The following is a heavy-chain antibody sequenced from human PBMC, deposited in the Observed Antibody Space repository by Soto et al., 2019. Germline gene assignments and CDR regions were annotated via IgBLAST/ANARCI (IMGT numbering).Heavy chain of an antibody. D-gene: IGHD2-2*03. CDR1: GGSGGSFSGYY. J-gene: IGHJ6*02. Sequence: PSETLSLTCAVYGGSGGSFSGYYWSWIRQPPGKGLEWIGEINQSGSTNYNPSLKSRVTISVDTSKNHFSLKLSSVTAADTAVYYCARLNGYCVSTGCHGYYGMDVWGQGTTVTVS. CDR3: ARLNGYCVSTGCHGYYGMDV. CDR2: INQSGST. V-gene: IGHV4-34*01.